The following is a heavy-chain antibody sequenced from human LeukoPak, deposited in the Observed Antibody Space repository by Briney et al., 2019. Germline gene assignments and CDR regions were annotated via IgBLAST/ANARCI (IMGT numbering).Heavy chain of an antibody. CDR1: GFSFSSYT. Sequence: PGGSLRLSCAASGFSFSSYTMNWVRQAPGRGLEWVSSITSSSNSLDYTDSVKGRFTISRDNAKNSLYLQMNSLRAEDTAVYYCASGISGSFSYFDYWGQGTLVTVSS. J-gene: IGHJ4*02. D-gene: IGHD3-10*01. CDR2: ITSSSNSL. CDR3: ASGISGSFSYFDY. V-gene: IGHV3-21*01.